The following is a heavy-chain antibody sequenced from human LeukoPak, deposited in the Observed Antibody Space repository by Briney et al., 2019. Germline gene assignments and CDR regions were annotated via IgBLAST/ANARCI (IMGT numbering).Heavy chain of an antibody. J-gene: IGHJ4*02. V-gene: IGHV4-39*07. D-gene: IGHD3-10*01. CDR1: GGSISGSSYY. CDR2: IYYSGST. CDR3: ARGTNYYGSGDY. Sequence: SETLSLTCTVSGGSISGSSYYWGWIRQPPGKGLEWIGSIYYSGSTYYNSSLKSRVTISVDTSKNQFSLKLNSVTAADTAVYYCARGTNYYGSGDYWGQGTLVTVSS.